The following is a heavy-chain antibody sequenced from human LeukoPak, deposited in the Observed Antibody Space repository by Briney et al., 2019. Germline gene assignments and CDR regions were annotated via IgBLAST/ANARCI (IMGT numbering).Heavy chain of an antibody. D-gene: IGHD3-22*01. J-gene: IGHJ6*02. CDR2: ISYDGSNK. V-gene: IGHV3-30*18. CDR1: GFTFSSYG. CDR3: AKDPLRYDSSGFYGMDV. Sequence: GGSLRLSCAASGFTFSSYGMHWVRQAPGKGLEWVAVISYDGSNKYYADSVKGRFTISRDNSKNTLYLQMNSLRAEDTAVYYCAKDPLRYDSSGFYGMDVWGQGTTATVSS.